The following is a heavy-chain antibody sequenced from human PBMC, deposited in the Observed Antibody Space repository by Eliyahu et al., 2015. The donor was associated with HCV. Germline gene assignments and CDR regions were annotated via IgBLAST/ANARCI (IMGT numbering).Heavy chain of an antibody. J-gene: IGHJ4*02. CDR3: ARSLRISSDY. Sequence: EVQLVESGGGLVQPGGSLXLSCAXSGFTFSGFXMHWVRQHPGKGLGGGSRINNDGSTSYAEPVKGRFTVSRDNAKNTVYLQMNSLRAEDTAVYYCARSLRISSDYWGQGTLVTVSS. CDR2: INNDGST. CDR1: GFTFSGFX. V-gene: IGHV3-74*01.